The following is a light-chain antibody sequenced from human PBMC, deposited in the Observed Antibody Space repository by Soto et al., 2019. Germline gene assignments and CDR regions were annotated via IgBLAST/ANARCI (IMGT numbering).Light chain of an antibody. Sequence: DIVLTQSPGTLSLSPGESAALSCLAIQSVRSNCLAWYQHKPGQAPRLLIYGTSSRATDIPDRFTGSGSGTDFTLTISRLEPEDFAVYYCQQYGSSPTWTFGQGTKVDIK. CDR2: GTS. CDR1: QSVRSNC. CDR3: QQYGSSPTWT. J-gene: IGKJ1*01. V-gene: IGKV3-20*01.